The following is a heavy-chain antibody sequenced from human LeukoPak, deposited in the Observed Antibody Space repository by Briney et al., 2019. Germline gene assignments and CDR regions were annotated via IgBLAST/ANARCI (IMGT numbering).Heavy chain of an antibody. Sequence: QPGGSLRLSRAASGFTFSSYSMNWVRQAPGKGLEWVSSISSSSSYIYYADSVKGRFTISRDNAKNSLYLQMNSLRAEDTAVYYCARIINHGFREDYWGQGTLVTVSS. CDR1: GFTFSSYS. V-gene: IGHV3-21*01. CDR3: ARIINHGFREDY. CDR2: ISSSSSYI. J-gene: IGHJ4*02. D-gene: IGHD3-10*01.